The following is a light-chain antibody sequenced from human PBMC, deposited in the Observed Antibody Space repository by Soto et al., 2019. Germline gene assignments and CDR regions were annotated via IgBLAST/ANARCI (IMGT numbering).Light chain of an antibody. CDR2: KAS. J-gene: IGKJ5*01. CDR1: QSISSW. V-gene: IGKV1-5*03. CDR3: QHYNSYSEA. Sequence: DIQMTQSPSTLSASVGDRVTITCRASQSISSWLAWYQQKPGKAPKLLIYKASTLKSGVPSRFSGSGSGTEFTLTISSLQPDDFATYYCQHYNSYSEAFGQGNDWRL.